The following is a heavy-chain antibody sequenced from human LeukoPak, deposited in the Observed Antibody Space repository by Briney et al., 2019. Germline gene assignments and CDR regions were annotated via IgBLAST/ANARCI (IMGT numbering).Heavy chain of an antibody. CDR2: ISWNSGSI. D-gene: IGHD1-26*01. J-gene: IGHJ6*02. Sequence: GGSLRLSCAAPGFTFDDYAMHWVRQAPGKGLEWVSGISWNSGSIGYADSVKGRFTISRDNAKNSLYLQMNSLRAEDTALYYCAKDIRGVKRGNYYYGMDVWGQGTTVTVSS. CDR3: AKDIRGVKRGNYYYGMDV. V-gene: IGHV3-9*01. CDR1: GFTFDDYA.